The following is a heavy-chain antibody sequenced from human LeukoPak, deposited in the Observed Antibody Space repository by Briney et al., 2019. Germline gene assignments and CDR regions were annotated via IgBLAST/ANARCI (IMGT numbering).Heavy chain of an antibody. V-gene: IGHV3-7*03. CDR1: GFTFSNYW. CDR2: IKPGGNEK. Sequence: GGSLRLSCAASGFTFSNYWMTWVRQGPGKGLEWVANIKPGGNEKYYVDSVKGRFTISRDNVRNSLYLQMNSLRAEDTAIYYCATFRFLGTWGQGTMVTVSP. J-gene: IGHJ3*01. D-gene: IGHD3-3*01. CDR3: ATFRFLGT.